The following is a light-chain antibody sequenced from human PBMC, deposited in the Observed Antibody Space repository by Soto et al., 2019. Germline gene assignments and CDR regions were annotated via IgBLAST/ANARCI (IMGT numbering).Light chain of an antibody. CDR1: SGDVGYYKY. J-gene: IGLJ1*01. Sequence: QSVLAQPPSASGSPGQSVTISCTGTSGDVGYYKYVSWYQQHPGKAPKLIIYEVSKRPSGVPDRFSGSKSGNTASLTVSGLQAEDEADYYCNSYADNNIFVFGTGTKLTVL. CDR2: EVS. V-gene: IGLV2-8*01. CDR3: NSYADNNIFV.